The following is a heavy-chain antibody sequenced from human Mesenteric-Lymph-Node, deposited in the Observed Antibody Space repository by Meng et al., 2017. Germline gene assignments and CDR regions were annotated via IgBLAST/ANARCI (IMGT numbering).Heavy chain of an antibody. V-gene: IGHV1-24*01. Sequence: ASVKVSCKVSGYTLTESSIHWVRQSPGKGLEWMGGFDPEDGERIYAQEFQGRVTMTEDTSTEIAYMELKNLRSEDTAVYYCTTETKWSVIPNALPSGMDVWGQGTTVTVSS. J-gene: IGHJ6*02. CDR2: FDPEDGER. CDR1: GYTLTESS. D-gene: IGHD2-2*01. CDR3: TTETKWSVIPNALPSGMDV.